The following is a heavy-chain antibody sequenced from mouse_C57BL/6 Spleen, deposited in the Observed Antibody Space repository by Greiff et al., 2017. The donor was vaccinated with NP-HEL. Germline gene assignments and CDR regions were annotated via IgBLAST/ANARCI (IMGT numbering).Heavy chain of an antibody. D-gene: IGHD1-1*01. V-gene: IGHV14-1*01. CDR2: IDPEDGDT. Sequence: VHVKQSGAELVRPGASVKLSCTASGFNIKDYYMHWVKQRPEQGLEWIGRIDPEDGDTEYAPKFQGKATMTADTSSNTAYLQLSSLTSEDTAVYYCTTGNYGSSYFDYWGQGTTLTVSS. J-gene: IGHJ2*01. CDR3: TTGNYGSSYFDY. CDR1: GFNIKDYY.